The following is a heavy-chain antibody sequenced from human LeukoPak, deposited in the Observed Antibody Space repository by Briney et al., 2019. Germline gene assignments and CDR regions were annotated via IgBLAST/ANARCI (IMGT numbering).Heavy chain of an antibody. Sequence: GGSLRLSCAASGFTFSSYGMHWVRQAPGKGLEWVAVISYDGSNKYYADSVKGRFTISRDNSKNTLYLQMNSLRAEDTAVYYCAKTLWSGPYYFDYWGQGTLVTVSS. D-gene: IGHD3-3*01. CDR1: GFTFSSYG. CDR2: ISYDGSNK. V-gene: IGHV3-30*18. CDR3: AKTLWSGPYYFDY. J-gene: IGHJ4*02.